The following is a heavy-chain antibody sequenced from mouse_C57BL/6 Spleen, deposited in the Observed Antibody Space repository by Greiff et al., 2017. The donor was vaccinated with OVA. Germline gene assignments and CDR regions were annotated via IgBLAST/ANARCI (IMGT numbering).Heavy chain of an antibody. Sequence: QVQLQQPGPELVRPGSSVKLSCKASGYTFTSYWMDWVKQRPGQGLEWIGNIYPSDSETHYNQKFKDKATLTVDKSSSTAYMQLSSLTSEDSAVYYCARGNPFAYWGQGTLVTVSA. J-gene: IGHJ3*01. D-gene: IGHD2-1*01. V-gene: IGHV1-61*01. CDR1: GYTFTSYW. CDR2: IYPSDSET. CDR3: ARGNPFAY.